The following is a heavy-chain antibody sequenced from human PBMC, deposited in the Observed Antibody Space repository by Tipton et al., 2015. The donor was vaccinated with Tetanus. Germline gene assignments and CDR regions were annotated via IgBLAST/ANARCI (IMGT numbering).Heavy chain of an antibody. V-gene: IGHV4-61*01. CDR3: ARDNRVPFRFGELVEFYFSYGMDV. J-gene: IGHJ6*02. Sequence: TLSLTCTVSGGSVSSGSYYWSWIRQPPGKGLEWIGYIDYSGSTNYNPSLKSRVTISVDTAKNQFSLKLSSVPAADTAVYYCARDNRVPFRFGELVEFYFSYGMDVWGHGPPVDVS. D-gene: IGHD3-10*01. CDR1: GGSVSSGSYY. CDR2: IDYSGST.